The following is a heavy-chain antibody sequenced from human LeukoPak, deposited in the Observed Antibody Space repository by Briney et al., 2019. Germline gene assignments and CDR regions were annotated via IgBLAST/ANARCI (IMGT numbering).Heavy chain of an antibody. J-gene: IGHJ3*02. CDR3: ARGRGSSSSGTGFDI. CDR2: SYSGGST. CDR1: GFTVSSNY. Sequence: GGSLRLSCAASGFTVSSNYMSWVRQAPGKGLEWVSVSYSGGSTHYADSVKGRFTISRDNSKNTLYLQMNSLRAEDTAVYYCARGRGSSSSGTGFDIWGQGTMVTVSS. V-gene: IGHV3-53*01. D-gene: IGHD6-13*01.